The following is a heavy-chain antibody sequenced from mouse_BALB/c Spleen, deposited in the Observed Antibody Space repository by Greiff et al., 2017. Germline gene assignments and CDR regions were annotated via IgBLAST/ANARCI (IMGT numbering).Heavy chain of an antibody. CDR2: IYPYNGGT. J-gene: IGHJ4*01. D-gene: IGHD1-1*01. V-gene: IGHV1S29*02. Sequence: EVQLQQSGPELVKPGASVKISCKASGYTFTDYNMHWVKQSHGKSLEWIGYIYPYNGGTGYNQKFKSKATLTVDNSSSTAYMELRSLTSEDSAVYYCARSPTFSYYGSSYYAMDYWGQGTSVTVSS. CDR1: GYTFTDYN. CDR3: ARSPTFSYYGSSYYAMDY.